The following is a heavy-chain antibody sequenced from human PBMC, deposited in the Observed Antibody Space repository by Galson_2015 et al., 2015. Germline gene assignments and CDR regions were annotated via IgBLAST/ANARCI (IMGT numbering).Heavy chain of an antibody. CDR3: ARDRGYDYGMDV. Sequence: SLRLSCAASGFTFSSYRMSWVRQAPGKGLGWVANIKQDGSEKFYVGSVKGRFTISRDNAKNSLYLQMNGLRAEDTAVYYCARDRGYDYGMDVWGRGAAGTVSS. D-gene: IGHD2-2*01. V-gene: IGHV3-7*01. CDR2: IKQDGSEK. CDR1: GFTFSSYR. J-gene: IGHJ6*01.